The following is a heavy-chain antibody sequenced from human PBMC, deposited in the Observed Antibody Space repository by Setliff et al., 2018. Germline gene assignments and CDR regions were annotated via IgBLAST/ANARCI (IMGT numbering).Heavy chain of an antibody. CDR3: ARDKDHIRGFDY. CDR2: ISSSSSTI. D-gene: IGHD3-10*01. CDR1: GFTFSSYS. J-gene: IGHJ4*02. V-gene: IGHV3-48*02. Sequence: GSLRLSCAASGFTFSSYSMNWVRQAPGKGLEWVSYISSSSSTIYYADSVKGRFTISRDSARNSLYLHMNSLRDEDTAVYFCARDKDHIRGFDYWGRGALVTVSS.